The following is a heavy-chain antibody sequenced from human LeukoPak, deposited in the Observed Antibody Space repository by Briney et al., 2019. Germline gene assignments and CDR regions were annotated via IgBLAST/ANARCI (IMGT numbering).Heavy chain of an antibody. CDR3: AHRLLGSGWYRAFDY. Sequence: SGPTLVKPTQTLTLTCTFSGFSLSTSAVGVGWIRQPPGNALEWLALIYWNDDKRYNPSLKSRLTITKDTSKNQVVLTMTNMDPVDTATYYCAHRLLGSGWYRAFDYWGQGTLVTVSS. J-gene: IGHJ4*02. V-gene: IGHV2-5*01. CDR1: GFSLSTSAVG. CDR2: IYWNDDK. D-gene: IGHD6-19*01.